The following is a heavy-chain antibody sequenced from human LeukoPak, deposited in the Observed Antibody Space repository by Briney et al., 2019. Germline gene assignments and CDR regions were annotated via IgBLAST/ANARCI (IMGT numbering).Heavy chain of an antibody. CDR2: INHSGST. D-gene: IGHD3-9*01. CDR3: ARHGLILTGYFY. J-gene: IGHJ4*02. Sequence: PSETLSLTCTVSGGSISSSSYYWGWIRQPPGKGLEWIGEINHSGSTNYNPSLKSRVTISVDTSKNQFSLKLSSVTAADTAVYYCARHGLILTGYFYWGQGTLVTVSS. V-gene: IGHV4-39*01. CDR1: GGSISSSSYY.